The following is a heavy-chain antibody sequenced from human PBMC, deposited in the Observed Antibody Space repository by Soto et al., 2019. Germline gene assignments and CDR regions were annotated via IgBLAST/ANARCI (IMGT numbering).Heavy chain of an antibody. CDR2: IKSQTDGGRI. Sequence: EVQVVESGGGLVKPGGSLRLSCEVSGLPFAKVWMSWIRQAPGKGLEWVGRIKSQTDGGRIDYAAPVKGRFTISRDDSKTTLYLQMNSLKTEDTAVYYCTTSVTGTPRAIDYWGQGNLVTVSS. CDR1: GLPFAKVW. J-gene: IGHJ4*02. CDR3: TTSVTGTPRAIDY. D-gene: IGHD1-7*01. V-gene: IGHV3-15*01.